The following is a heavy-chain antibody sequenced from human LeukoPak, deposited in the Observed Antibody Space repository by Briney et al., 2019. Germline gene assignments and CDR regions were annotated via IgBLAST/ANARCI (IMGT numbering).Heavy chain of an antibody. J-gene: IGHJ4*02. CDR3: EKEIDGDYLDH. CDR2: ISYDGSNK. V-gene: IGHV3-30*18. CDR1: GFTFSSYG. Sequence: PGRSLRLSCAASGFTFSSYGMHWVRQAPGKGLEWVAVISYDGSNKYYADSVKGRFTISRDNSKNTLYLQMNSLRAEDTAVYYCEKEIDGDYLDHWGQGTLVTVSS. D-gene: IGHD2-8*01.